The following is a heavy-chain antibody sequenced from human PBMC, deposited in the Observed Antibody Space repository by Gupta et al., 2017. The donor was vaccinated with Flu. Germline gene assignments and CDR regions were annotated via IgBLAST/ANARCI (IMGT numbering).Heavy chain of an antibody. J-gene: IGHJ4*02. CDR3: AREIFTSSSLGLFYYDY. Sequence: EVQLVESGGGLVQPGGSLRLSCAASGFTFSSYEMTWVRQAPGKGLEWVSYISSSGSTIYYADSVKGRFTISRDNGKNSLYLQMNSLRAEDTAVYYCAREIFTSSSLGLFYYDYWGQGTLVTVSS. D-gene: IGHD6-6*01. V-gene: IGHV3-48*03. CDR1: GFTFSSYE. CDR2: ISSSGSTI.